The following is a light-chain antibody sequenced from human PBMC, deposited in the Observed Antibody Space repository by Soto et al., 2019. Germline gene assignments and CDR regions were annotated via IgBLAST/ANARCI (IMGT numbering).Light chain of an antibody. J-gene: IGLJ3*02. V-gene: IGLV1-47*01. CDR3: AAWDDSLSAFGWA. CDR2: RNN. Sequence: QSVLTQPPSASGTPGQRVTLSCSGSSSNIGSNYVYWYQQLPGTAPKLLIYRNNQRPSGVPDRFSGSKSGTSASLAISGLRSEDEADYYCAAWDDSLSAFGWAVGGGTKLTVL. CDR1: SSNIGSNY.